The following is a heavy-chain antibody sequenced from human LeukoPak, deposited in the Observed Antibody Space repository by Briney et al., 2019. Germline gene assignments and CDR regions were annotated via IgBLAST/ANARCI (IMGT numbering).Heavy chain of an antibody. Sequence: GVTLSLSCAASRFTFRNYDMNWVPPAPGQGWVGGIYISGDTSTEQYADSVRGRFTIARDIVKNYLYLQMMSLNDEDTSVYDCARVSPSTVTTLQYFDYWGQGALLTAFS. D-gene: IGHD4-17*01. CDR2: ISGDTSTE. CDR1: RFTFRNYD. CDR3: ARVSPSTVTTLQYFDY. J-gene: IGHJ4*02. V-gene: IGHV3-48*03.